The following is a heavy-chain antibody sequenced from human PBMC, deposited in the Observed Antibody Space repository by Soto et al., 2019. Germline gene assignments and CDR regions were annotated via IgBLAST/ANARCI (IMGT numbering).Heavy chain of an antibody. CDR1: GYTFTSYG. CDR3: ARGREYKNNAVGEFLAFEP. J-gene: IGHJ5*02. V-gene: IGHV1-18*01. Sequence: ASVKVSCKASGYTFTSYGISWVRQAPGQGLEWMGWISAYNGNTSYAQKLQGRVTMTTDTSTSTAYMEMRSLRSDDTAVYYCARGREYKNNAVGEFLAFEPWGEGTLVT. D-gene: IGHD3-10*01. CDR2: ISAYNGNT.